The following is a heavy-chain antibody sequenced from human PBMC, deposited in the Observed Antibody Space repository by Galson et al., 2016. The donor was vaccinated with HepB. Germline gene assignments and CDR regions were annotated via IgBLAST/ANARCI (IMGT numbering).Heavy chain of an antibody. CDR1: GFTFSSYA. V-gene: IGHV3-30*18. D-gene: IGHD4-17*01. CDR3: AKSGRYYGVDHFDY. J-gene: IGHJ4*02. CDR2: ISYDGSNK. Sequence: SLRLSCAASGFTFSSYAMHWVRQAPGKGLEWVAVISYDGSNKYFAASVKGRFTISRDNSKNTLYLQMNSLRAEDTAVYYCAKSGRYYGVDHFDYCGQGTLVTVSS.